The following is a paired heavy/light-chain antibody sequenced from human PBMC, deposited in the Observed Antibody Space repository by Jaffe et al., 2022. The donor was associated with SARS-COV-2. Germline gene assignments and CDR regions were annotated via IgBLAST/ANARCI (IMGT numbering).Light chain of an antibody. CDR2: AAS. CDR1: QTITTY. CDR3: QQCYRFPLT. V-gene: IGKV1-39*01. J-gene: IGKJ4*01. Sequence: DIQMTQSPSSLSASVGDSVTITCRASQTITTYLNWYQHKPGKAPKLLISAASTLQSGVPSRFSGSGSGTDFTLTISSLQRDDFATYYCQQCYRFPLTFGGGTKVEIK.
Heavy chain of an antibody. D-gene: IGHD4-17*01. V-gene: IGHV3-48*01. CDR3: ALDTVTPNNFDY. Sequence: EVQLVESGGGLVQPGGSLRLSCAASGFTFSDCTIHWVRQAPGKGLEWVSFISASSGTIYYADSVKGRFTISRDNAKNSLYLQMNSLRAEDTAVYYCALDTVTPNNFDYWGQGTLVTVSS. J-gene: IGHJ4*02. CDR1: GFTFSDCT. CDR2: ISASSGTI.